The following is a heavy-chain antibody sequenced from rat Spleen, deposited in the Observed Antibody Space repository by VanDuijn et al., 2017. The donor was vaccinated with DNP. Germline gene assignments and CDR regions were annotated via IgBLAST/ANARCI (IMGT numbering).Heavy chain of an antibody. CDR1: GFTFSDYY. J-gene: IGHJ2*01. V-gene: IGHV5-22*01. CDR2: IRYDGGST. D-gene: IGHD1-4*01. CDR3: ARHVLPLRVWDY. Sequence: EVHLVESGGDLLQPGRSLKLSCAASGFTFSDYYMAWVRQAPTKGLEWVAYIRYDGGSTYYGDSVKGRFTISRDNAKSTLYLQMNSLRSEDMATYYCARHVLPLRVWDYWGQGVIVTVSS.